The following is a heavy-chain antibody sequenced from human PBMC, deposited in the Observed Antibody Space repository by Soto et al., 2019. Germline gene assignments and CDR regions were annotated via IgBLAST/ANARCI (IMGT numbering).Heavy chain of an antibody. D-gene: IGHD6-13*01. CDR1: GFTFSNNG. Sequence: QVHLVESGGGVVQPGRSLRLSCAASGFTFSNNGMHWVRQAPGKGLEWMGDISYEGSEKYYAGSVKGRFTISRDNSKNTLYLQMDTLRAEDTAIYYCVKDKGAAAGFDYWGQGILVTVSS. CDR3: VKDKGAAAGFDY. CDR2: ISYEGSEK. V-gene: IGHV3-30*18. J-gene: IGHJ4*02.